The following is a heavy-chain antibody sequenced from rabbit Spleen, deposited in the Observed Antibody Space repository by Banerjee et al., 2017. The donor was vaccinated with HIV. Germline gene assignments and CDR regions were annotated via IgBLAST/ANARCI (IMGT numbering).Heavy chain of an antibody. CDR3: ARDTSSSFSSYGMDL. CDR2: IDIGSSGFT. Sequence: QSLEESGGDLVKPGASLTLTCAASGVSFSGSSYMCWVRQAPGKGLEWIACIDIGSSGFTYFASWAKGRFTISKTSSTTVTLQMTSLTAADTATYFCARDTSSSFSSYGMDLWGPCTLVTVS. V-gene: IGHV1S40*01. CDR1: GVSFSGSSY. J-gene: IGHJ6*01. D-gene: IGHD1-1*01.